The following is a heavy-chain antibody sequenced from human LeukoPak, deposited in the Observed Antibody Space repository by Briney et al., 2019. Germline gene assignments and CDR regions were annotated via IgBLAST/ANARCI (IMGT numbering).Heavy chain of an antibody. CDR2: INSDGSST. J-gene: IGHJ4*02. Sequence: GGSLRLSCAASGFTFSSYWMHWVRQAPGKGLVWVSRINSDGSSTSYADSVKGRFTISRDNAKNTLYLQMNSLRAEDTAVYYCARAPTDYGDYSFDYWGQGTLVTVSS. CDR3: ARAPTDYGDYSFDY. D-gene: IGHD4-17*01. V-gene: IGHV3-74*01. CDR1: GFTFSSYW.